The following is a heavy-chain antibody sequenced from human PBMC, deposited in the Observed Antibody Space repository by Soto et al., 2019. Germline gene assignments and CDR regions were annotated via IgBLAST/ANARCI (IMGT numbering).Heavy chain of an antibody. Sequence: GGSLRLSCGASGLSVSDNYMGWVRQAPGRGLEWVSVMYAGGDTHYADSVKGRFTISRDKSENTLYLQMNSLRDEDTGVYFCVSRIPSWVFDYWGLGTLVTVSS. D-gene: IGHD2-21*01. CDR2: MYAGGDT. J-gene: IGHJ4*01. CDR3: VSRIPSWVFDY. V-gene: IGHV3-53*01. CDR1: GLSVSDNY.